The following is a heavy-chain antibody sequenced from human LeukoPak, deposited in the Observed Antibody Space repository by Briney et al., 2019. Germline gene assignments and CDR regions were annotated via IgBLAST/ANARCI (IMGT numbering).Heavy chain of an antibody. CDR2: IYNSGTT. Sequence: SETLSLTRTVTGGSISGYYWSWLRQPAGKGLEWIGRIYNSGTTTYNPSLKSRVTMSVDTSKNQFSLKLRSVTAADTAVYYCARVSATTGGFDFWGQGTLVTVSS. V-gene: IGHV4-4*07. CDR3: ARVSATTGGFDF. CDR1: GGSISGYY. D-gene: IGHD5-24*01. J-gene: IGHJ4*02.